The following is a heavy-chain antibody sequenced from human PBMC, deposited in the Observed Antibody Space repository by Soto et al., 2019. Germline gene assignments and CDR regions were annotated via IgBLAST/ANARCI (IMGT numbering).Heavy chain of an antibody. CDR1: GGSITNSSYY. CDR3: VSWRTTVRSQAYFGD. D-gene: IGHD4-17*01. V-gene: IGHV4-39*01. Sequence: PSETLSLTCTVSGGSITNSSYYWGWIRQSPGKGLEWIGSVYYRGRSYSKSSVKSRVTISVDTSKNRFSLSLNSVTASDTAVYFCVSWRTTVRSQAYFGDWGPGALVTVCS. CDR2: VYYRGRS. J-gene: IGHJ4*02.